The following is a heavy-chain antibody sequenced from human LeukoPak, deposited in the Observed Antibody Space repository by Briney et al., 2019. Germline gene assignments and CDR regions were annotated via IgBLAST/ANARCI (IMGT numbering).Heavy chain of an antibody. Sequence: ASVKVSCKASGCTFTSYGISWVRQAPGQGLEWMGWISACNGNTNYAQKLQGRVTMTTDTSTSTAYMELRSLRSDDTAVYYCARAHLIAAAGYNWFDPWGQGTLVTVSS. CDR1: GCTFTSYG. J-gene: IGHJ5*02. CDR3: ARAHLIAAAGYNWFDP. V-gene: IGHV1-18*01. D-gene: IGHD6-13*01. CDR2: ISACNGNT.